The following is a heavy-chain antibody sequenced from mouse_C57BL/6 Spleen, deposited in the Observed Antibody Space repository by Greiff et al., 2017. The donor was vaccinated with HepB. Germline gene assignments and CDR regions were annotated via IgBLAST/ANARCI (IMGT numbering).Heavy chain of an antibody. V-gene: IGHV1-19*01. CDR1: GYTFTDYY. CDR3: ARRSRTHYFDY. J-gene: IGHJ2*01. Sequence: EVQLQQSGPVLVKPGASVKMSCKASGYTFTDYYMNWVKQSHGKSLEWIGVINPYNGGTSYNQKFKGKATLTVDKSSSTAYMELNSLTSEDSAVYYCARRSRTHYFDYWGQGTTLTVSS. CDR2: INPYNGGT.